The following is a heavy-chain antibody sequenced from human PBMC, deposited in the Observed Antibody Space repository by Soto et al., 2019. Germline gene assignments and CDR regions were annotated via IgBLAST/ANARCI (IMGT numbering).Heavy chain of an antibody. J-gene: IGHJ5*02. Sequence: ASVKVSCKASGYTFTSYGISWVRQAPGQGLEWMGWISAYNGNTNYAQKLQGRVTMTTDTSTSTAYMELSSLRSEDTAVYYCARDHVVTIFGVVSLNWFDPWGQGTLVTVSS. CDR2: ISAYNGNT. D-gene: IGHD3-3*01. CDR3: ARDHVVTIFGVVSLNWFDP. CDR1: GYTFTSYG. V-gene: IGHV1-18*01.